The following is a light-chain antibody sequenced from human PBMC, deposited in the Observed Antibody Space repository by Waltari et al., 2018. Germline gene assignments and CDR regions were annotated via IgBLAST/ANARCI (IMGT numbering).Light chain of an antibody. CDR2: GAS. Sequence: EIVLTQSPGTLSLSPGERATLSCRASQSVSGIYLAWYQQKPGQAPRLLIYGASSRATGIPYRFSGSGSGTDFTLTISRLEPEDFAVYYCQQYGSSPKTFGQGTKVEIK. CDR3: QQYGSSPKT. V-gene: IGKV3-20*01. CDR1: QSVSGIY. J-gene: IGKJ1*01.